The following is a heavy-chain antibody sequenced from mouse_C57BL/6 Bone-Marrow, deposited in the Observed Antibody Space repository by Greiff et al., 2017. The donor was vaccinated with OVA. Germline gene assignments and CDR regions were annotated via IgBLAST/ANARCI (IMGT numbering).Heavy chain of an antibody. CDR2: IDPASGNT. Sequence: VQLQQSVAELVRPGASVKLSCTASGFNIKNTYLHWVKQRPEQGLEWIGRIDPASGNTKYAPKFQGTATITADTSSNTVYLQLSSLTSQDTAIYYCASPLYSYGSFDCWGQGTTLTDSS. CDR3: ASPLYSYGSFDC. V-gene: IGHV14-3*01. J-gene: IGHJ2*01. D-gene: IGHD1-1*01. CDR1: GFNIKNTY.